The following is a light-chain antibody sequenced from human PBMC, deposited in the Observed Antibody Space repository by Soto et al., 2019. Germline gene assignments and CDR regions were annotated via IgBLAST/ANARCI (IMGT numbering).Light chain of an antibody. CDR1: SSNIGSNT. J-gene: IGLJ1*01. CDR2: NNN. V-gene: IGLV1-44*01. CDR3: AAWDDSLNGSYV. Sequence: QAVVTQPPSASGTPGQRVTISCSGSSSNIGSNTVNWYQQLPGTAPKLLIYNNNQRPSGVPDRFSGSKSGTSASLAISGLQSEDEADYYCAAWDDSLNGSYVFGTGTKLTVL.